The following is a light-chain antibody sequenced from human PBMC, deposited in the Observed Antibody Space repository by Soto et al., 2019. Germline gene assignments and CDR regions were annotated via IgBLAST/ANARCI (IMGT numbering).Light chain of an antibody. CDR3: QQRSNWAGVT. Sequence: EIVLTQSPATLSLSPGERATLSCRASQSVSSYLAWYQQKPGQAPRLLIYDASNRATGIPARFSGSGSGTDFTFTISSLEPEDFAVYYCQQRSNWAGVTFGGGTKVEIK. V-gene: IGKV3-11*01. CDR2: DAS. CDR1: QSVSSY. J-gene: IGKJ4*01.